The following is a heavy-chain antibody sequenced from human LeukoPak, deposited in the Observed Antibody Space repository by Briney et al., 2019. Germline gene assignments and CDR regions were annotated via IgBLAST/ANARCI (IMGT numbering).Heavy chain of an antibody. CDR2: IYYSGST. CDR3: ARASGTYAFDI. V-gene: IGHV4-39*01. CDR1: GGSISSGNYY. D-gene: IGHD6-13*01. J-gene: IGHJ3*02. Sequence: PSETLSLTCTVSGGSISSGNYYWGWIRQPPGKGLEWIGTIYYSGSTYYNPSLKSRVTISVDTSKNQFSLKLSSVTAADTAVYYCARASGTYAFDIWGQGTMVTVSS.